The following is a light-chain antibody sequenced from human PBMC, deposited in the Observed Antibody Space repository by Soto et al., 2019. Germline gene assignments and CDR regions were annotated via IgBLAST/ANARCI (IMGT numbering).Light chain of an antibody. CDR1: SFNVGGNT. CDR3: ATWDDSLNGVV. Sequence: QSVLTQPPSASGTPGQRVTISCSGSSFNVGGNTVNWYQQVTGTAPKFLINSNNQRPSGVPDRFSGSKSCTSASLAISGRQSEDDADYYCATWDDSLNGVVCGGGTKLTVL. J-gene: IGLJ2*01. V-gene: IGLV1-44*01. CDR2: SNN.